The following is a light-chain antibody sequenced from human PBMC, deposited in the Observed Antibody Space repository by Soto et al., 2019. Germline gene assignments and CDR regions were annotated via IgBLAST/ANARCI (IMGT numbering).Light chain of an antibody. CDR2: DNY. CDR1: SSNIGNNY. CDR3: ATSDNILTTYV. Sequence: QSVLTQPPSVSAAPGQAVTISCSGTSSNIGNNYVSWYQQLPGTAPKLLISDNYKRPSGIPDRFSGSKSGTSATLAITGLQTGDEADYYCATSDNILTTYVFGSATKVTVL. V-gene: IGLV1-51*01. J-gene: IGLJ1*01.